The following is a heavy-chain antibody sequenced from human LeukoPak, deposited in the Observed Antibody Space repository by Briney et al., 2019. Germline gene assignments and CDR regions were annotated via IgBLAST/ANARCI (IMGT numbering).Heavy chain of an antibody. J-gene: IGHJ4*02. CDR2: ISSDGSDT. Sequence: GGSLRLSCAASGFTFSSYWMHWVRQAPGKGLVWVSRISSDGSDTNYADSVKGRFTISRDNAKNTLYLPMNSLRAEDTAVYYCVRGSYSLGGFDYWGQGTLVTVSS. V-gene: IGHV3-74*01. CDR1: GFTFSSYW. D-gene: IGHD6-13*01. CDR3: VRGSYSLGGFDY.